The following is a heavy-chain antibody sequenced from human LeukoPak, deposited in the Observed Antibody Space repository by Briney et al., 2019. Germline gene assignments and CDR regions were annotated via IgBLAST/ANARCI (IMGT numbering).Heavy chain of an antibody. V-gene: IGHV4-34*01. Sequence: PSETLSLPCAVYGGSFSGYYWNWIRQPPGKGLEWIGEINHSGSTNYKPSLKSRVTISVDTSKNEFSLKLSSVTAADTAVYYCARGKNYSNYVGWFDPWGQGTLVTVSS. J-gene: IGHJ5*02. D-gene: IGHD4-11*01. CDR1: GGSFSGYY. CDR2: INHSGST. CDR3: ARGKNYSNYVGWFDP.